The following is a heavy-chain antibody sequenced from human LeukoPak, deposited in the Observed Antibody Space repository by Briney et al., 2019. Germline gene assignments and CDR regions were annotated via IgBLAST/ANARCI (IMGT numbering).Heavy chain of an antibody. Sequence: SETLSLTCTVSGGSISSGGYYWSWIRQPPGKGLEWIGYIYHSGSTYYNPSLKSRVTMSVDRSKNQFSLKLSSVTAADTAVYYCARVRFLEWLPRYWFDPWAREPWSPSPQ. CDR2: IYHSGST. CDR3: ARVRFLEWLPRYWFDP. CDR1: GGSISSGGYY. D-gene: IGHD3-3*01. V-gene: IGHV4-30-2*01. J-gene: IGHJ5*02.